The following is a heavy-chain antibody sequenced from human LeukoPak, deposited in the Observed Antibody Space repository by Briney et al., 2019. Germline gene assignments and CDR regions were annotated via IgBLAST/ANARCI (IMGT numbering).Heavy chain of an antibody. D-gene: IGHD2/OR15-2a*01. CDR1: GYTFTSYG. J-gene: IGHJ4*02. V-gene: IGHV1-18*01. CDR3: ARVSSPAVLAYYFDY. Sequence: GASVKVSCKASGYTFTSYGISWVRQAPGQGLEWMGWISAYNGNTNYAQKLQGRVTMTTDTSTSTAHMELRSLRSDDTAVYYCARVSSPAVLAYYFDYWGQGTLVTVSS. CDR2: ISAYNGNT.